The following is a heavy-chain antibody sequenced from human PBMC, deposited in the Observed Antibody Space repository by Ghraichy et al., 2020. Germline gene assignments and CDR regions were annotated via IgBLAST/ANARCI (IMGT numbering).Heavy chain of an antibody. CDR2: IYYSGST. Sequence: SQTLSLTCTVSGGSISSYYWSWIRQPPGKGLEWIGYIYYSGSTNYNPSLKSRVTISVDTSKNQFSLKLSSVTAADTAVYYCARDRYDFPLYGMDVWGQGTTVTVSS. J-gene: IGHJ6*02. CDR1: GGSISSYY. V-gene: IGHV4-59*01. D-gene: IGHD3-3*01. CDR3: ARDRYDFPLYGMDV.